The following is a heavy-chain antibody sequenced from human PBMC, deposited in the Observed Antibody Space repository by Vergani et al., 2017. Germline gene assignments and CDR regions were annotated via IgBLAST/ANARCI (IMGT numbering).Heavy chain of an antibody. Sequence: EVQLVESGGGLVKPGGSLRLSCAASGFTFSSYSMNWVRQAPGQGLEWVSSISSSSSYIYYADSVQGRFTISRDNAKNSLYLQMNSLRAEDTAVYYCAGGIAAASVKSDYYYYYGMDGGGQGTTVTVYS. J-gene: IGHJ6*01. CDR1: GFTFSSYS. V-gene: IGHV3-21*01. CDR3: AGGIAAASVKSDYYYYYGMDG. D-gene: IGHD6-13*01. CDR2: ISSSSSYI.